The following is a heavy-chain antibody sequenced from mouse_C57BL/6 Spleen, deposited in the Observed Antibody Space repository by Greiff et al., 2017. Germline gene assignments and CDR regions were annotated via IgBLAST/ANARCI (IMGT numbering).Heavy chain of an antibody. J-gene: IGHJ3*01. CDR3: ARFSYYASFAY. D-gene: IGHD1-1*01. V-gene: IGHV1-26*01. Sequence: VQLQQSGPELVKPGASVKISCKASGYTFTDYYMNWVKQSHGKSLEWIGDINPNNGGTSYNQKFKGKATLTVDKSSRTAYMELRSLTSEDSAVYYCARFSYYASFAYWGQGTLVTVSA. CDR2: INPNNGGT. CDR1: GYTFTDYY.